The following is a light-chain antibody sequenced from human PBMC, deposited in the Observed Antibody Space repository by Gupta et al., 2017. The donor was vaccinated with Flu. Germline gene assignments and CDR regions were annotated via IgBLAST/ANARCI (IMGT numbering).Light chain of an antibody. Sequence: QSVLTQPPSASGTPGQRVTISFSGSSSNIGSNYLYWYQQLPGTAPKLLIYRNNQRPSGVPERFSGSKSGTSASLAISGLRAEDEADYYCAAWDDSMSVWVFGGGTKLTVL. CDR3: AAWDDSMSVWV. V-gene: IGLV1-47*01. CDR2: RNN. CDR1: SSNIGSNY. J-gene: IGLJ3*02.